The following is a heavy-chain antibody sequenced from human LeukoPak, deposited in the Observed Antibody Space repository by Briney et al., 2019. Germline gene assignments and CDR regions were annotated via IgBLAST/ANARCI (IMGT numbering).Heavy chain of an antibody. CDR1: GGSFSGYY. Sequence: KPSETLSLTCAVYGGSFSGYYWSWIRQPPGKGLEWIGEINHSGSTNYNPSLKSRVTISVDTSKNQFSLKLRSVTAADTAVYYCASGPPTGYSYVYWGQGTLVTVSS. CDR3: ASGPPTGYSYVY. V-gene: IGHV4-34*01. CDR2: INHSGST. D-gene: IGHD5-18*01. J-gene: IGHJ4*02.